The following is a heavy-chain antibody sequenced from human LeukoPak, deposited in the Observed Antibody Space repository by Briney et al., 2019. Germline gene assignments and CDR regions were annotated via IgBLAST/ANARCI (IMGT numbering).Heavy chain of an antibody. CDR3: ARGPYVLLWFGELPSFDY. V-gene: IGHV1-18*01. CDR1: GYTFTSYG. D-gene: IGHD3-10*01. CDR2: ISAYNGNT. Sequence: ASVKVSCKASGYTFTSYGISWVRQAPGQGLEWMGWISAYNGNTDYAQKLQGRVTMTTDTSTSTAYMELRSLRSDDTAVYYCARGPYVLLWFGELPSFDYWGQGTLVAVSS. J-gene: IGHJ4*02.